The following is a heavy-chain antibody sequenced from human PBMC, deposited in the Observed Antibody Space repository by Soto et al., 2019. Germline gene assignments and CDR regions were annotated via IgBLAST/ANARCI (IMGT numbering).Heavy chain of an antibody. J-gene: IGHJ6*02. D-gene: IGHD4-4*01. CDR1: GGTFSSYA. Sequence: QVQLVQSGAEVKKPGSSVKVSCKASGGTFSSYAISWVRQAPGQGLEWMGGIIPIFGTANYAQKYQGRVTITADESTTTAYMELSSLRSEDTAVYYCARALFHYDYSGNLRFCNYYYYGMYVWGQWTTVTVSS. CDR2: IIPIFGTA. V-gene: IGHV1-69*01. CDR3: ARALFHYDYSGNLRFCNYYYYGMYV.